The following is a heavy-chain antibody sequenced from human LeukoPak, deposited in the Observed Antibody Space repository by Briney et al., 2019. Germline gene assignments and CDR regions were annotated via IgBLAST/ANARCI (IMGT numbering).Heavy chain of an antibody. CDR3: AKGQDIVVVPAAKKYYYYYGMDV. CDR1: GFTFSSYA. Sequence: PGGSLRLSCAASGFTFSSYAMSWVRQAPGKGLERDSAISGSGGSTYYADSVKGRFTISRDNSKNTLYLQMNSLRAEDTAVYYCAKGQDIVVVPAAKKYYYYYGMDVWGQGTTVTVSS. J-gene: IGHJ6*02. D-gene: IGHD2-2*01. V-gene: IGHV3-23*01. CDR2: ISGSGGST.